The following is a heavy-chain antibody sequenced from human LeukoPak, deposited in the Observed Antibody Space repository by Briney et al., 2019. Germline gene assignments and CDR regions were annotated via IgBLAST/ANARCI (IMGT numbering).Heavy chain of an antibody. CDR1: GGSISSGGYY. V-gene: IGHV4-31*03. J-gene: IGHJ5*02. D-gene: IGHD1-26*01. CDR3: ARGEDSGMRDPYNWFDP. Sequence: SQTLSLTCTVSGGSISSGGYYWSWIRQHPGKGLEWIGYIYYSGSTYYNPSLKSRVTISVDTSKNQFSLKLSSVTAADTAVYYCARGEDSGMRDPYNWFDPWGQGTLVTVSS. CDR2: IYYSGST.